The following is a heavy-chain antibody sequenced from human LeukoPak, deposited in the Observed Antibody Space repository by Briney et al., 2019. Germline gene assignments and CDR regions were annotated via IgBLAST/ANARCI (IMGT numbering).Heavy chain of an antibody. Sequence: GGSLRLSCAASGFTFSSYSMNWVRQAPGKGLEWVSSISSSSGYIYYADSVKGRFTISRDNAKNSLYLQMNSLRAEDTAVYYCTRSDDYWGQGTLVTVSS. CDR2: ISSSSGYI. CDR3: TRSDDY. V-gene: IGHV3-21*01. J-gene: IGHJ4*02. CDR1: GFTFSSYS.